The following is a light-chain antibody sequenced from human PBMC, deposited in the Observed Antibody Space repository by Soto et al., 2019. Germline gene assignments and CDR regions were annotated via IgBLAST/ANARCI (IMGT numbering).Light chain of an antibody. CDR1: QSVNSY. V-gene: IGKV3-11*01. Sequence: EIVLTQSPATLSLSPGERATLSCRASQSVNSYLAWYQQKPGQTPRLLIYDASNRATGIPARFSGGGSGTDFTLTISSLEPEDFAVYYCQQRTKWPLTFGGGTKVEIK. J-gene: IGKJ4*01. CDR3: QQRTKWPLT. CDR2: DAS.